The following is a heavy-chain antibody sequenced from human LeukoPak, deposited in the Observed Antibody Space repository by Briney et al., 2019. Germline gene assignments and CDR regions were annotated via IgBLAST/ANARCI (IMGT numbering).Heavy chain of an antibody. Sequence: GGSLRLSCAASGFTFSSYSMNWVRQAPGKGLEWVAYINSSSSTIYYADSVKGRFTISRDNSKNSLYLQMNSLRAEDTAVYYCARVADSVIVTAPLARHFDGGGERTPVTV. CDR2: INSSSSTI. V-gene: IGHV3-48*01. CDR3: ARVADSVIVTAPLARHFDG. D-gene: IGHD2/OR15-2a*01. CDR1: GFTFSSYS. J-gene: IGHJ4*02.